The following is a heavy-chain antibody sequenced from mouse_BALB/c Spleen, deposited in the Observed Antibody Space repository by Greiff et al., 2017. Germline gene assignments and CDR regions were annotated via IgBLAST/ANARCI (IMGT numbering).Heavy chain of an antibody. V-gene: IGHV1S135*01. CDR1: GYSYTSYY. Sequence: VQLKESGPELMKPGASVKISCKASGYSYTSYYMHWVKQSHGKSLEWIGYIDPFNGGTSYNQKFKGKATLTVDKSSSTAYMHLSSLTSEDSAVYYCAGSEDGSYWGQGTSVTVSS. D-gene: IGHD2-3*01. CDR2: IDPFNGGT. CDR3: AGSEDGSY. J-gene: IGHJ4*01.